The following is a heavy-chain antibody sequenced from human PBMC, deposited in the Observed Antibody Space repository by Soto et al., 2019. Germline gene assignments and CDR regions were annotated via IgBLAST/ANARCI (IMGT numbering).Heavy chain of an antibody. Sequence: QVQLVQSGAEVKKPGASVKVSCKASGYTFTSHDINWMRQATGQGLEWMGWMNPNSGHTNYAQKFQGRVTMTRDTSISTAYMEMTNLRSEDTAIYYCESGMSTTWGQGTLVTVSS. V-gene: IGHV1-8*01. CDR1: GYTFTSHD. D-gene: IGHD2-2*01. CDR2: MNPNSGHT. CDR3: ESGMSTT. J-gene: IGHJ5*02.